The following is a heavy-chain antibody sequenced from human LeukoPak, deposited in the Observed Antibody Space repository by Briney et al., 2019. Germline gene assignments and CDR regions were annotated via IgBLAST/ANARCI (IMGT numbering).Heavy chain of an antibody. CDR3: ARANPLAISFFDC. Sequence: GGSLRLSCAASGFTFSGYSMNWVRQVPGKGLERVSSISSSSSSIYYADSVKGRFTISRDNAKNSLYLQMNSLRAEDTAVYYCARANPLAISFFDCWGQGTLVTVSS. CDR2: ISSSSSSI. V-gene: IGHV3-21*01. J-gene: IGHJ4*02. D-gene: IGHD3-9*01. CDR1: GFTFSGYS.